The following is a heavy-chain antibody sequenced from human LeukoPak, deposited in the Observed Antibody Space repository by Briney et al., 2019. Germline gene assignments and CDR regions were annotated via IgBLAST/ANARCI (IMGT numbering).Heavy chain of an antibody. D-gene: IGHD5-18*01. CDR3: ATPVKRGYSYGYYVY. J-gene: IGHJ4*02. CDR1: GGTFSSYA. CDR2: IIPIFGTA. V-gene: IGHV1-69*05. Sequence: SVKVSCKASGGTFSSYAISWLRQAPGQGLEWMGRIIPIFGTANYAQKFQGRVTITTDESTSTAYMELSSLRSEDTAVYYCATPVKRGYSYGYYVYWGQGTLVTVSS.